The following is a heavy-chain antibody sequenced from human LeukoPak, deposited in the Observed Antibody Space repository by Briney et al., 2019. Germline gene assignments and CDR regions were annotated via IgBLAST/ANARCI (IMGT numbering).Heavy chain of an antibody. CDR1: GFTFSTSG. V-gene: IGHV3-33*03. D-gene: IGHD3-3*01. CDR3: AKVDGITIFEVFDY. Sequence: PGGSLRLSCAASGFTFSTSGMNWVRQAPGKGLEWVAVIWSDGSEKRYADSVKGRFTISRDNSKSTLYLQMNSLRAEDTAVYYCAKVDGITIFEVFDYWGQGTLVTVSS. J-gene: IGHJ4*02. CDR2: IWSDGSEK.